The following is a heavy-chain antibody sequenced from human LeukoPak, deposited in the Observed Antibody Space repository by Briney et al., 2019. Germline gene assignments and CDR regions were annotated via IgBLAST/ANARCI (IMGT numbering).Heavy chain of an antibody. CDR2: ISSSSSYI. D-gene: IGHD2-2*01. J-gene: IGHJ4*02. V-gene: IGHV3-21*01. CDR1: GFTFSSYS. CDR3: ARKEAAMNY. Sequence: GGSLRLSCAASGFTFSSYSMNWVRQAPGKGLEWVSSISSSSSYIYYADSVKGRFPISRDNTKNSLYLQMNSLRAEDTAVYYCARKEAAMNYWGQGTLVTVSS.